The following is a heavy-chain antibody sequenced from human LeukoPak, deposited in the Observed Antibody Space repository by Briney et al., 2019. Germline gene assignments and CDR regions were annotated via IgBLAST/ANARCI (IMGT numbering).Heavy chain of an antibody. J-gene: IGHJ5*02. D-gene: IGHD3-3*01. CDR3: ARVAPLWSGQFDP. Sequence: PGGSLRLSCAASGFTFSSYWMSWVRQAPGKGLEWVADIKQDGSEKNYVDSVKGRFTISRDNAKNSLYLQMNSLRAEDTAMYYCARVAPLWSGQFDPWGQGTLVTVSS. V-gene: IGHV3-7*01. CDR1: GFTFSSYW. CDR2: IKQDGSEK.